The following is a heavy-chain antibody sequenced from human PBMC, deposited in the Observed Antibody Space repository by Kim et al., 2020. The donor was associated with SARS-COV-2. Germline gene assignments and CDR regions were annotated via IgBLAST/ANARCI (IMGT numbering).Heavy chain of an antibody. D-gene: IGHD6-19*01. V-gene: IGHV4-39*01. CDR2: IYYSGST. CDR1: GGSISSSSYY. Sequence: SETLSLTCTVSGGSISSSSYYWGWIRQPPGKGLEWIGSIYYSGSTYYNPSLKSRVTISVDTSKNQFSLKLSSVTAADTAVYYCARHRSSGWPTEFDPWGQGTLVTVSS. CDR3: ARHRSSGWPTEFDP. J-gene: IGHJ5*02.